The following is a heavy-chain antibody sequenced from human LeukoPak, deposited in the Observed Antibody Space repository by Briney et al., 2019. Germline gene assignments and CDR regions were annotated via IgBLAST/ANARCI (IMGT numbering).Heavy chain of an antibody. V-gene: IGHV4-34*01. J-gene: IGHJ4*02. Sequence: PSEPLSLPCAVSGGSFSGYYWCCLRQPPGKGLEWIGEINHSGSTNYNPSLKSRVTISVDTTKNQFSLKLSSVTAADTAVYYCARGHVWGSYSILTLDYWGQGTLVTVSS. CDR1: GGSFSGYY. CDR2: INHSGST. CDR3: ARGHVWGSYSILTLDY. D-gene: IGHD3-16*01.